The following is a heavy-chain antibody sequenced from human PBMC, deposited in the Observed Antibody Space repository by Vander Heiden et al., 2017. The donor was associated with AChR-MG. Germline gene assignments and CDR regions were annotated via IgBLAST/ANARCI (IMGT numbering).Heavy chain of an antibody. J-gene: IGHJ4*02. Sequence: QVQLQESGPGLVKPSETLSLTCTVSGGSISSYYWSWIRQPPGKGLEWIGYIYYSGSTNYNPSLKSRVTISVDTSKNQFSLKLSSVTAADTAVYYCARITMVRGVSFDYWGQGTLVTVSS. V-gene: IGHV4-59*01. CDR1: GGSISSYY. CDR3: ARITMVRGVSFDY. D-gene: IGHD3-10*01. CDR2: IYYSGST.